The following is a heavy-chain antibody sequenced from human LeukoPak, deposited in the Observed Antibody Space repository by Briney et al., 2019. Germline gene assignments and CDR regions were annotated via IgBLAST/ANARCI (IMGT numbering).Heavy chain of an antibody. CDR3: AKRLGDQRTFDY. Sequence: GGSLRLSCAACGFTFSNYAMSWVRQAPGKRLEWVSGISGTSGTINYADPVKGRFTISRDNSKNTVYLQMNSLRAEDTAVYYCAKRLGDQRTFDYWGQGTLVTVSS. CDR2: ISGTSGTI. CDR1: GFTFSNYA. J-gene: IGHJ4*02. D-gene: IGHD2-21*02. V-gene: IGHV3-23*01.